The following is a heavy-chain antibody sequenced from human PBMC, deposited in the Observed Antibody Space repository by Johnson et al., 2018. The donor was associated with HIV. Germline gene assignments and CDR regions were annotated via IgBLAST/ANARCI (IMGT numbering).Heavy chain of an antibody. CDR2: VNWKGDST. V-gene: IGHV3-20*04. J-gene: IGHJ3*02. CDR3: ARDATYRKYALTSFDI. D-gene: IGHD1-14*01. CDR1: GSTLDDYG. Sequence: VQLVESGGGVVRPGGSLRLSCAASGSTLDDYGMTWVRQAPGTGLERVSGVNWKGDSTGYADSVKGRFSISRANANNSLYLQMNSLRAEDTALYYCARDATYRKYALTSFDIWGQGAMVTVSS.